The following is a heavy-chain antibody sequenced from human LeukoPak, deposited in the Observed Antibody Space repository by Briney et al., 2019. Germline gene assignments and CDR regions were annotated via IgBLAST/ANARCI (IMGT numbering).Heavy chain of an antibody. D-gene: IGHD5-24*01. J-gene: IGHJ4*02. CDR3: ARQDGAAKYYFDY. Sequence: GESLKISCKGSEYSFASYWIAWVRQMPGKGLEWMRVIYPGDSDTRYSPSFQGQVTISADKSISTAYLQWSSLKASDTAMYYCARQDGAAKYYFDYWGQGTLVAVSS. V-gene: IGHV5-51*01. CDR1: EYSFASYW. CDR2: IYPGDSDT.